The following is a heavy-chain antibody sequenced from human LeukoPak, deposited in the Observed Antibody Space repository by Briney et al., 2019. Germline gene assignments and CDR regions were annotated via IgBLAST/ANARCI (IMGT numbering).Heavy chain of an antibody. J-gene: IGHJ6*03. CDR1: GFTFSGYW. Sequence: GGSLRLSCAASGFTFSGYWMSWVRQAPGKGLEWVANIKQDGSEKYYVDSVKGRFTISRDNAKNSLYLQMNSLRAEDTAVYYCARDGYYDFWSGYQDYYYYMDVWGKGTTVTVSS. CDR2: IKQDGSEK. V-gene: IGHV3-7*01. D-gene: IGHD3-3*01. CDR3: ARDGYYDFWSGYQDYYYYMDV.